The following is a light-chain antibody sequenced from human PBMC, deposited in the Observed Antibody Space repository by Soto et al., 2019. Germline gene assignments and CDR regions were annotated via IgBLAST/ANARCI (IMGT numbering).Light chain of an antibody. CDR1: QGVSTRY. V-gene: IGKV3D-20*02. CDR2: GAS. Sequence: EIVLTQSPGTLSLSPGERATLSCRASQGVSTRYLAWYQQKPGQAPRLLIYGASSRAAGIPDRFSGSGSGTDFTLTISSLEPEDFAVYYCQQRSNWVFGQGTRLEIK. J-gene: IGKJ5*01. CDR3: QQRSNWV.